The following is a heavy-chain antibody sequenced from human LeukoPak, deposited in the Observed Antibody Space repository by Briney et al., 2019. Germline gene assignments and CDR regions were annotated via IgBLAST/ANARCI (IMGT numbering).Heavy chain of an antibody. V-gene: IGHV4-59*01. J-gene: IGHJ4*02. CDR3: ASGKNDFWSGHFDY. CDR1: GASISNYY. CDR2: IYYSGST. D-gene: IGHD3-3*01. Sequence: SSETLSLTCTVSGASISNYYWTWIRQPPGKGLEWIGYIYYSGSTNYRPSLKSRVTISVDTSKNQFSLKLSSVTAADTAVYYCASGKNDFWSGHFDYWGQGTLVTVSS.